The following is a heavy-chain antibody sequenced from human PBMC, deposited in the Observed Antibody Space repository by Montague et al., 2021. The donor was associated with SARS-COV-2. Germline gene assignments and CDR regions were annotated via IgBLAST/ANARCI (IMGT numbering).Heavy chain of an antibody. J-gene: IGHJ4*02. Sequence: CASSGDSVSSYRAAWNWIRQSPSIGLEWLGRTYYRSKWYNDYALSVKSRITINPDTSKNHFSLQLNSVTPEDTAIYYCARGVYYDGSGYYSFDYWGQGTLVTVSS. CDR2: TYYRSKWYN. CDR3: ARGVYYDGSGYYSFDY. V-gene: IGHV6-1*01. D-gene: IGHD3-22*01. CDR1: GDSVSSYRAA.